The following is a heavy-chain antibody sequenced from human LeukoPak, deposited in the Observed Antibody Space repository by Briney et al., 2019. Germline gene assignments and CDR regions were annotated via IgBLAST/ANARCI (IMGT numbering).Heavy chain of an antibody. CDR3: ASRHCSSTSCFLITYWYFDL. CDR1: GGTFSSYA. Sequence: ASVKVSCKASGGTFSSYAISWVRQAPGQGLEWVGGTIPIFGTANYTQKLQGRVTISTDPSTGTAYMELSDLRSEDTAVYYCASRHCSSTSCFLITYWYFDLWGRGTLVTVSA. V-gene: IGHV1-69*05. CDR2: TIPIFGTA. J-gene: IGHJ2*01. D-gene: IGHD2-2*01.